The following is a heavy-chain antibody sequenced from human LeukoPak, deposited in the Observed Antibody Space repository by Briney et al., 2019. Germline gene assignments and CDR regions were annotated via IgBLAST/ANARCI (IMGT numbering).Heavy chain of an antibody. J-gene: IGHJ4*02. CDR2: ISSSGSTI. CDR1: GFTFSRYE. V-gene: IGHV3-48*03. CDR3: ARGSRRYFDY. D-gene: IGHD6-13*01. Sequence: GGSLRLSCSASGFTFSRYEMNWVRQAPGKGLEWVSYISSSGSTIYYADSVKSRFTISRDNAKNSLYLQMNSLRAEDTAVYYCARGSRRYFDYWGQGTLVTVSS.